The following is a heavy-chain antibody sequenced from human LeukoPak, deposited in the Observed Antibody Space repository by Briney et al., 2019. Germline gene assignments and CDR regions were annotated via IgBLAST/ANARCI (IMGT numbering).Heavy chain of an antibody. CDR2: IKTDGSTT. D-gene: IGHD1-26*01. V-gene: IGHV3-74*01. Sequence: PGGSLRLSCAASGFTFSSYWMHWVRQAPGKGLVWVSRIKTDGSTTSYADSVKGRFTISRDNAKNTLYLQMNSLRAEDTAIYYCTRVARGSYLGGYYWGQGTLVTVSS. J-gene: IGHJ4*02. CDR1: GFTFSSYW. CDR3: TRVARGSYLGGYY.